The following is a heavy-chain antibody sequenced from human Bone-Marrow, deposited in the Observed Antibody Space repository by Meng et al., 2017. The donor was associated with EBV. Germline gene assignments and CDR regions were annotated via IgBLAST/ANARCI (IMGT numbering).Heavy chain of an antibody. CDR3: AHRLSSGWYDY. CDR2: IYWDDDK. V-gene: IGHV2-5*02. Sequence: QITLKESGPTLVKPTPTLTLTCSFSGFSLSTDGEGVGWIRQPPGKALEWLALIYWDDDKRYSPSLESRLTITKDTSKNQVVLTMTNMDPVDTATYYCAHRLSSGWYDYWGQGTLVTASS. D-gene: IGHD6-19*01. J-gene: IGHJ4*02. CDR1: GFSLSTDGEG.